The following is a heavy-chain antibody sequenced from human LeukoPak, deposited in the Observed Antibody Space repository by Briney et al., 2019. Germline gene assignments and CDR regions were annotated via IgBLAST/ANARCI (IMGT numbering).Heavy chain of an antibody. CDR3: ATARDYGDYGYDY. CDR1: GGTFSSYA. CDR2: IIPIFGTA. J-gene: IGHJ4*02. D-gene: IGHD4-17*01. V-gene: IGHV1-69*01. Sequence: SVKVSCKASGGTFSSYAISWVRQAPGQGLEWMGGIIPIFGTANYAQKFQGRVTITADESTSTAYMELSSLRSEDTAVYYCATARDYGDYGYDYWGQGTLVTVSS.